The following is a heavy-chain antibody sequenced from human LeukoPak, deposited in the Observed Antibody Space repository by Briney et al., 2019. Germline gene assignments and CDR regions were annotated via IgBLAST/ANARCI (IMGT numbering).Heavy chain of an antibody. CDR1: GINLSCHW. Sequence: GSLRLSRAASGINLSCHWNGWVRQASGGGLEWVANIKQDGSMKQYVDSVRGRFTISRDNAKSSLYLQMSSLKAEDSAVYYCARDEKSGYYVYWGQGTLVTVSS. J-gene: IGHJ4*02. V-gene: IGHV3-7*01. D-gene: IGHD2/OR15-2a*01. CDR3: ARDEKSGYYVY. CDR2: IKQDGSMK.